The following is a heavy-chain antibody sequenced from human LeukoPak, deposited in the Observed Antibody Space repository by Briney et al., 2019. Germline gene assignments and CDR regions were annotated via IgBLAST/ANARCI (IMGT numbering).Heavy chain of an antibody. Sequence: GGSLRLSCAASGFTFGNYWMIWVRHAPGKGREGVAHIKEGGSEKYYADSVEGRFTISRDNAKNSLYLEMNGLRVEDTAVYYCARGGSRGSLDNWGQGALVTVSS. V-gene: IGHV3-7*04. CDR2: IKEGGSEK. D-gene: IGHD1-26*01. J-gene: IGHJ4*02. CDR1: GFTFGNYW. CDR3: ARGGSRGSLDN.